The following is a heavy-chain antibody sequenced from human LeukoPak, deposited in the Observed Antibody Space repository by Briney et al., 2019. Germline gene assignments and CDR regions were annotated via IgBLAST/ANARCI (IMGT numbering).Heavy chain of an antibody. CDR2: INSDGSST. D-gene: IGHD3-22*01. CDR1: GFTFSSYR. V-gene: IGHV3-74*01. Sequence: PGGSLRLSCAASGFTFSSYRMHWVRQAPGKGLEWVSRINSDGSSTSYADSVKGRFTISRDNAKNTLYLQMNSLRAEDTAVYYCARAGRGYYDSSGYYPFDYWGQGTLVTVSS. CDR3: ARAGRGYYDSSGYYPFDY. J-gene: IGHJ4*02.